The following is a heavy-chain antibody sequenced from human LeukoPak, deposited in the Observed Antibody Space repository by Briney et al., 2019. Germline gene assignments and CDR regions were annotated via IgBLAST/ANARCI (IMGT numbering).Heavy chain of an antibody. D-gene: IGHD5-18*01. CDR2: INHSGST. CDR1: GESFSGYF. V-gene: IGHV4-34*01. CDR3: ARQGGEQLPLDY. Sequence: SETLSLTRAVYGESFSGYFWSWIRQPPGKRLEWIGEINHSGSTNYNPSLKSRVTISVDTSKNQFSLKLSSVTAADTAVYYCARQGGEQLPLDYWGQGTLVTVSS. J-gene: IGHJ4*02.